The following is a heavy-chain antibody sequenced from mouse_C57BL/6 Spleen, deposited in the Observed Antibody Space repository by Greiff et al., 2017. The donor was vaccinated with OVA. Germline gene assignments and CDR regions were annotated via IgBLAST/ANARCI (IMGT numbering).Heavy chain of an antibody. D-gene: IGHD2-3*01. V-gene: IGHV2-2*01. CDR2: IWSGGST. Sequence: QVHVKQSGPGLVQPSQSLSIPCTVSGFSLTSYGVHWVRQSPGKGLEWLGVIWSGGSTDYNAAFISRLSISKANSKSQVFFKMNSLQADDTAIYYCAGYDPFAYWGQGTLVTVSA. CDR1: GFSLTSYG. J-gene: IGHJ3*01. CDR3: AGYDPFAY.